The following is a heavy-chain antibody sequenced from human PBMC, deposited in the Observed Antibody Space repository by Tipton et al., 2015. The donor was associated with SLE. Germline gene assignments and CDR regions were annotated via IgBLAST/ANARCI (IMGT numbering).Heavy chain of an antibody. D-gene: IGHD2-8*01. V-gene: IGHV3-7*01. J-gene: IGHJ4*02. CDR2: IKQDGSEK. CDR3: ARSPTYFTNGVCRRYFDY. Sequence: SLRLSCAASGFTFSSYWMSWVRQAPGKGLEWVANIKQDGSEKYYVDSVKGRFTISRDNAKNSLYLQMNSLRAEDTAVYYCARSPTYFTNGVCRRYFDYWGQVTLVTVSS. CDR1: GFTFSSYW.